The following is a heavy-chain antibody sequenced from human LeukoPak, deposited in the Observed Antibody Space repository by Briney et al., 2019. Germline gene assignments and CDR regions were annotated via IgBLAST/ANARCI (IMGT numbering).Heavy chain of an antibody. CDR3: ARIAGATYNWFDP. CDR2: ISAFNGNT. V-gene: IGHV1-18*01. J-gene: IGHJ5*02. Sequence: ASVKVSCKGSGYIFSSYDISWVRQAPGQGLEWMGWISAFNGNTHYAQKYQGRVTMTTVSSAKTAYMELRGLRSDDTAVYYCARIAGATYNWFDPWGQGTLVTVSS. CDR1: GYIFSSYD. D-gene: IGHD1-26*01.